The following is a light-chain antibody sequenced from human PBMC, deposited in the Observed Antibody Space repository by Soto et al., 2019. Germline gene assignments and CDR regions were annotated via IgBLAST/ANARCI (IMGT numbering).Light chain of an antibody. Sequence: DIVMTQSPDSLALSLGERATINCKSSQNLLYTSTDKNYLAWYQFKPGRPPKLLIYWASSRQSGVPHRFSGSGSGTDFTLTINGMQAEDVSVYYCQQYFGTPFPFGGGTKLEIK. J-gene: IGKJ4*01. CDR1: QNLLYTSTDKNY. CDR2: WAS. V-gene: IGKV4-1*01. CDR3: QQYFGTPFP.